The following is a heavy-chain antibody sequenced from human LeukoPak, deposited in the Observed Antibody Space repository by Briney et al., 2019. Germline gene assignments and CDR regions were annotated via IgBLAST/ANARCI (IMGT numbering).Heavy chain of an antibody. D-gene: IGHD6-19*01. Sequence: ASVKVSCKASGYTFTSYDINWVRQATGQGLEWMGWMNPNSGNTGYAQKFQGRVTMTRNTSISTAYMELSSLRSEDTAVYYCARALAVDGGSDYWGQGTLVTVSS. CDR2: MNPNSGNT. CDR3: ARALAVDGGSDY. J-gene: IGHJ4*02. V-gene: IGHV1-8*01. CDR1: GYTFTSYD.